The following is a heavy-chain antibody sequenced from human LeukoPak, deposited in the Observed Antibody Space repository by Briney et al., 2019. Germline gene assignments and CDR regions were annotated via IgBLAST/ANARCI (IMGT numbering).Heavy chain of an antibody. Sequence: ASVKVSCKASGGTFSSYAISWVRQAPGQGLEWMGWISAYNGNTNYAQKFQGRVTMTTDTSTSTAYMELRSLRSDDTAVYYCARDPNDYGDYGTFNYAMDVWGQGTTVTVSS. CDR3: ARDPNDYGDYGTFNYAMDV. CDR2: ISAYNGNT. D-gene: IGHD4-17*01. V-gene: IGHV1-18*01. J-gene: IGHJ6*02. CDR1: GGTFSSYA.